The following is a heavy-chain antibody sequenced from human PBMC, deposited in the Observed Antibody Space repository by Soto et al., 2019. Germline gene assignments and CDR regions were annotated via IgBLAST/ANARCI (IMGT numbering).Heavy chain of an antibody. J-gene: IGHJ3*02. Sequence: EVQLVESGGGLVKPGGSLRLSCAASGFTFSSYSMNWVRQAPGKGLEWVSSISSSSSYIYYADSVKGRFTISRDNAKHSLYLQMNSLRAEDTAVYYCARTYCSSTSCYAFPPVGHDAFDIWGQGTMVTVSS. V-gene: IGHV3-21*01. D-gene: IGHD2-2*01. CDR1: GFTFSSYS. CDR2: ISSSSSYI. CDR3: ARTYCSSTSCYAFPPVGHDAFDI.